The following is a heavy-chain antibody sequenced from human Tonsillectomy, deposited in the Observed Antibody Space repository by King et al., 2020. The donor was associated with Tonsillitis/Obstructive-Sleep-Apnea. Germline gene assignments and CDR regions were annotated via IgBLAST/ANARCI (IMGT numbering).Heavy chain of an antibody. D-gene: IGHD6-19*01. CDR3: ARHLGSSGWTPIYFDY. CDR1: GGSIGSGNFH. CDR2: ISYSGST. V-gene: IGHV4-39*01. Sequence: QLQESGPGLVKPSETLSLTCTVSGGSIGSGNFHWGWIRQSPGKGLEWIGTISYSGSTYYKPSLKSRVTISVETSKNQFSLKLTSLTAADTTIYYCARHLGSSGWTPIYFDYWGQGTLVAVSS. J-gene: IGHJ4*02.